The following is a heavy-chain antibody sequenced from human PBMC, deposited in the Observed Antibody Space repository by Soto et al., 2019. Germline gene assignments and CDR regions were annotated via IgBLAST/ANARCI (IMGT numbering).Heavy chain of an antibody. J-gene: IGHJ4*02. CDR3: ARGGAIQRYCSGGSCDPRSHFDY. Sequence: PGGSLRLSCAASGFTFSDYYMSWIRQAPGKGLEWVSYISSSGSTIYYADSVKGRFTISRDNAKNSLYLQMNSLRAEDTAVYYCARGGAIQRYCSGGSCDPRSHFDYWGQGTLVTVSS. D-gene: IGHD2-15*01. V-gene: IGHV3-11*01. CDR2: ISSSGSTI. CDR1: GFTFSDYY.